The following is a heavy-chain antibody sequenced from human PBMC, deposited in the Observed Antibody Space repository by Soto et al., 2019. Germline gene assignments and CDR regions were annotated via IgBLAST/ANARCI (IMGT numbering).Heavy chain of an antibody. Sequence: QVQLVQSGAEVKKPGASVKVSCKASGYSFTDYHIHWVRQAPGQGLEWLGRINPKSGGTSTAQKFQGWVTITTDTSISTASMELTRLTSDDTAIYYCARGASTDCSNGVCSFFYNHDMDVWGQGTTVTVSS. D-gene: IGHD2-8*01. CDR1: GYSFTDYH. J-gene: IGHJ6*02. V-gene: IGHV1-2*04. CDR2: INPKSGGT. CDR3: ARGASTDCSNGVCSFFYNHDMDV.